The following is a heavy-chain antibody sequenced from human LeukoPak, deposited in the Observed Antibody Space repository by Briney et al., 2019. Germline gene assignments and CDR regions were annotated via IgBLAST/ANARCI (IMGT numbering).Heavy chain of an antibody. CDR3: ARCSTVAYDFDY. CDR1: GGTFSSYA. D-gene: IGHD2-2*01. CDR2: IIPIFGTA. V-gene: IGHV1-69*13. J-gene: IGHJ4*02. Sequence: SVKVSCKASGGTFSSYAISWVRQAPGQGLEWMGGIIPIFGTANYAQKFQGRVTITADESTSTAYMELSSLRSEDTAVCYCARCSTVAYDFDYWGQGTLVTVSS.